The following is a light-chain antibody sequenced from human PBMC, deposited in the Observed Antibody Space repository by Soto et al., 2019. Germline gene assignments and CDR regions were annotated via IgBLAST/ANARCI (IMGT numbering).Light chain of an antibody. CDR3: QQQGRSWIT. V-gene: IGKV3-20*01. CDR2: GAS. CDR1: QSVNSNS. J-gene: IGKJ5*01. Sequence: EVVLTQSAGTLSLSAGERATLSCRASQSVNSNSLAWYQQKNGQAPRVFIYGASTRATGIPDRFSGSGYGTDFNLTISRLETEDFAVYYCQQQGRSWITFGQGTRLEIK.